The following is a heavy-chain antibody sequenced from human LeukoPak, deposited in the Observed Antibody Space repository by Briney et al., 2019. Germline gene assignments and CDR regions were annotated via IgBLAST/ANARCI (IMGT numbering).Heavy chain of an antibody. CDR3: ARGGGSGWYGGWFDP. CDR2: INHSGST. V-gene: IGHV4-34*01. D-gene: IGHD6-19*01. Sequence: SETLSLTCAVYGGSFSGYYWSWIRQPPGKGLEWIGEINHSGSTNYNPSLKSRVTTSVDTSKNQFSLKLSSVTAADTAVYYCARGGGSGWYGGWFDPWGQGTLVTVSS. J-gene: IGHJ5*02. CDR1: GGSFSGYY.